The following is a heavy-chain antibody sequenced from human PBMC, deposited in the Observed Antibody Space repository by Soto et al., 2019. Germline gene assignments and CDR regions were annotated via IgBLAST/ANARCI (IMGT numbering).Heavy chain of an antibody. V-gene: IGHV3-30*03. J-gene: IGHJ4*02. Sequence: QVQLVESGGGVVQPGRSLRLSCAASGFPFTSYGMHWVREGPDKGLAWVAIISYDGSDKYYADSVKGRFTISRDNSKNTLYLQMNSLRPEDTVLYYCVRGQYYFDYRGQGTLVIVSS. CDR1: GFPFTSYG. CDR2: ISYDGSDK. CDR3: VRGQYYFDY.